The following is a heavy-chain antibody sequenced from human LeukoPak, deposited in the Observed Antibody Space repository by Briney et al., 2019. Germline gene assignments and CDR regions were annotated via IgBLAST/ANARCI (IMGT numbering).Heavy chain of an antibody. CDR3: ARDRYYYDSSGKLGYYYYYMDV. CDR1: GFTFSSYS. V-gene: IGHV3-21*01. CDR2: ISSSSRYI. J-gene: IGHJ6*03. Sequence: GGSLRLSCAASGFTFSSYSMNWVRQAPGKGLEWVSSISSSSRYIYYADSVKGRFTISRDNAKNSMYLQMNSLRAEDTAVYYCARDRYYYDSSGKLGYYYYYMDVWGKGTTVTVSS. D-gene: IGHD3-22*01.